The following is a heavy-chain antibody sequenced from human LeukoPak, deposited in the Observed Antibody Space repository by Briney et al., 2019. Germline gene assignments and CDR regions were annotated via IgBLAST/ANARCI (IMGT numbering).Heavy chain of an antibody. D-gene: IGHD6-13*01. J-gene: IGHJ3*02. CDR2: IKQDGSEK. Sequence: GGSLRLSCAASGFTFSSYSMNWVRQAPGKGLEWVANIKQDGSEKYYVDSVKGRFTISRDNAKNSLYLQMNSLRAEDTAVYYCARGAAAVPRAFDIWGQGTMVTVSS. V-gene: IGHV3-7*04. CDR3: ARGAAAVPRAFDI. CDR1: GFTFSSYS.